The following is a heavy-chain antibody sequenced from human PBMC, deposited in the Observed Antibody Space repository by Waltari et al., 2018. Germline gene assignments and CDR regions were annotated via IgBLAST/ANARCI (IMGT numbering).Heavy chain of an antibody. J-gene: IGHJ4*02. D-gene: IGHD3-9*01. CDR2: INHSGST. CDR1: GGSFSGYY. CDR3: ARARILYYDILTGYSSGAVGYFDY. V-gene: IGHV4-34*01. Sequence: QVQLQQWGAGLLKPSETLSLTCAVYGGSFSGYYWSWIRQPPGKGLEWSGEINHSGSTNYNPSLKSRVTISVDTSKNQFSLKLSSVTAADTAVYYCARARILYYDILTGYSSGAVGYFDYWGQGTLVTVSS.